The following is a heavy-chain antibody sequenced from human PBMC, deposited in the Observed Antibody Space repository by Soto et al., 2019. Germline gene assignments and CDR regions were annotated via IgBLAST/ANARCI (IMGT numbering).Heavy chain of an antibody. CDR3: ARGPSYYDILTGYYQTQPFDY. V-gene: IGHV4-34*01. J-gene: IGHJ4*02. CDR1: GGSFSGYY. Sequence: SETLSLTCAVYGGSFSGYYWSWIRHPPGKGLEWIGEINHSGSTNYNPSLKSRVTISVDTSKNQFSLKLSSVTAADTAVYYCARGPSYYDILTGYYQTQPFDYWGQGTLVTVSS. D-gene: IGHD3-9*01. CDR2: INHSGST.